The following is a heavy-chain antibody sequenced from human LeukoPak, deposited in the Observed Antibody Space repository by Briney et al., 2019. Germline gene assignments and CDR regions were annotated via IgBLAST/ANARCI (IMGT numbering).Heavy chain of an antibody. J-gene: IGHJ3*02. CDR3: ARGCNGYIPRVGAFDI. Sequence: PSETLSLTCTVSGGSISSYYWSWIRQPPGKGLEWIGYIYYSGSTNYNPSLKSRVTISIDTSKNQFSLKLSPVTAADTAVYYCARGCNGYIPRVGAFDIWGQGTMVTVSS. CDR1: GGSISSYY. CDR2: IYYSGST. V-gene: IGHV4-59*12. D-gene: IGHD5-24*01.